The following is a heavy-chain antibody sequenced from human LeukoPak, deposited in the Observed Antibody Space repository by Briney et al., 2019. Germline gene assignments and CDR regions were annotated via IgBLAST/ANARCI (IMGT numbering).Heavy chain of an antibody. Sequence: ASVKVSCKASGGTFSSYAISWVRQAPGQGLEWMGGIIPIFGTANYAQKFQGRVTITADESTSTAYMELSSLRSEDTAVYYCATRGVRGYRGYDLAYYFDYWGQGTLVTVSS. V-gene: IGHV1-69*01. CDR2: IIPIFGTA. D-gene: IGHD5-12*01. CDR3: ATRGVRGYRGYDLAYYFDY. J-gene: IGHJ4*02. CDR1: GGTFSSYA.